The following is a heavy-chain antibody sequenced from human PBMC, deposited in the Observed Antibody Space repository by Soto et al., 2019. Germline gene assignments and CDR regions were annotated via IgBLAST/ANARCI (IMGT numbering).Heavy chain of an antibody. CDR2: INPSGGST. D-gene: IGHD4-17*01. Sequence: QVQLVQSGAEVKKPGASVKVSCKASGYTFTSYYMHWVRQAPGQGLEWMGIINPSGGSTSYGEKFQGRVTMTRDTSTSTGYMELSSLRSEDTAVYYCARGVETVTTDYWGQGTLVTVSS. CDR1: GYTFTSYY. V-gene: IGHV1-46*01. CDR3: ARGVETVTTDY. J-gene: IGHJ4*02.